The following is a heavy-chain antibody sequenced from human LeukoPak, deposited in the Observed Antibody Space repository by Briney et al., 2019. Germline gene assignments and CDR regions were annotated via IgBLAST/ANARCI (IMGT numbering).Heavy chain of an antibody. D-gene: IGHD1-26*01. Sequence: GGSLRLSCAASGFTFSSYDMHWVRQATGKGLEWVSAIGTAGDTYYTGSVKGRFTISRENAKNSLYLQMNSLRAGDTGVYYCARGGGLSGSYYWGIDYWGQGTLVTVSS. CDR3: ARGGGLSGSYYWGIDY. CDR2: IGTAGDT. CDR1: GFTFSSYD. V-gene: IGHV3-13*01. J-gene: IGHJ4*02.